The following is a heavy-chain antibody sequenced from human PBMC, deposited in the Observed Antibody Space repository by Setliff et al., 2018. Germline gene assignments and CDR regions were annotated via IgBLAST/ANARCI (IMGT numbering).Heavy chain of an antibody. CDR3: TRGTFSDFWSGDYYDY. V-gene: IGHV4-34*01. J-gene: IGHJ4*02. Sequence: SETLSLTCAVYGGSFSGYYWGWIRQPPGKGLEWIGSMYHSGSTYYNPSLKSRVTISIDKSRNQFSLSLNSVTAADSAMYYCTRGTFSDFWSGDYYDYWGQGTLVTVSS. D-gene: IGHD3-3*01. CDR2: MYHSGST. CDR1: GGSFSGYY.